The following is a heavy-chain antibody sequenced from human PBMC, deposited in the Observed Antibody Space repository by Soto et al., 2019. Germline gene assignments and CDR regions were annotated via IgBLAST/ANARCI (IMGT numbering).Heavy chain of an antibody. CDR1: GFTVSSNY. J-gene: IGHJ4*02. Sequence: EVQLVESGGGLVQPGGSLRLSCAASGFTVSSNYMSWVRQAPGKGLEWVSVIYSGGSTYYADSVKGRFTISRDNSKNTLYIQMNSLRAEDTAVYYCARVGEYGSGSYYNAGLDYWGQGTLVTVSS. D-gene: IGHD3-10*01. V-gene: IGHV3-66*01. CDR2: IYSGGST. CDR3: ARVGEYGSGSYYNAGLDY.